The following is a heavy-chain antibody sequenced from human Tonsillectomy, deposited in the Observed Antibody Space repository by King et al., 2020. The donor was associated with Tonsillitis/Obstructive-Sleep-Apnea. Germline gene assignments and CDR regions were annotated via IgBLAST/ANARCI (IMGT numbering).Heavy chain of an antibody. V-gene: IGHV3-9*01. J-gene: IGHJ3*02. CDR2: ISWNSFYI. CDR3: AKINSPRAFDI. D-gene: IGHD5-18*01. Sequence: VQLVESGGGLVQPGRSLRLSCAASGFTFDDYAMHWVRQAPGKGLEWVSGISWNSFYIGYADSVQGRFTISRDNAKKFLYLQMNSLRGEDTAFYYCAKINSPRAFDIWGQGTMVTVSS. CDR1: GFTFDDYA.